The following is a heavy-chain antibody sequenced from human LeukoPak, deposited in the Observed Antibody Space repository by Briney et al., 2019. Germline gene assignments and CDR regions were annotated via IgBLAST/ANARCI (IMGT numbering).Heavy chain of an antibody. CDR1: GLTFSRYE. D-gene: IGHD5-12*01. Sequence: PGGALRLSCAASGLTFSRYEMNSVRQTPGKGLEWVSYISSSGSTIYYADSVKGRFTISRDNTKNSLYLQMNSLRAEDTAVYYCASLFIVATIRDYFDYWGQGTLVTVSS. CDR2: ISSSGSTI. J-gene: IGHJ4*02. V-gene: IGHV3-48*03. CDR3: ASLFIVATIRDYFDY.